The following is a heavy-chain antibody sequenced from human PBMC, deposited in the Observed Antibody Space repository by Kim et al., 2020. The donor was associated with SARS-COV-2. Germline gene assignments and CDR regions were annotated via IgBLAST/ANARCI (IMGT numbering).Heavy chain of an antibody. D-gene: IGHD3-16*01. CDR1: GFTFSSYA. CDR2: ISYDGSNK. CDR3: ARERWGLGGPLSGMDV. Sequence: GGSLRLSCAASGFTFSSYAMHWVRQAPGKGLEWVAVISYDGSNKYYADSVKGRFTISRDNSKNTLYLQMNSLRAEDTAVYYCARERWGLGGPLSGMDVWGQGTTVTVSS. V-gene: IGHV3-30*04. J-gene: IGHJ6*02.